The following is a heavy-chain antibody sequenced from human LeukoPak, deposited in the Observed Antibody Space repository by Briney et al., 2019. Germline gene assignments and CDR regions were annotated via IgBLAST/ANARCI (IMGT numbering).Heavy chain of an antibody. D-gene: IGHD3-10*01. CDR3: GGFGDEAGIDN. CDR1: GITFSTYW. CDR2: IKPSGTET. V-gene: IGHV3-7*01. Sequence: GGSLRISCAASGITFSTYWMTWVRQAPGKGLKWVANIKPSGTETYYGDPVKGRFTISRDNAKNLLYLQMSSLRAEDTAVYSCGGFGDEAGIDNWGQGTLVTVSS. J-gene: IGHJ4*02.